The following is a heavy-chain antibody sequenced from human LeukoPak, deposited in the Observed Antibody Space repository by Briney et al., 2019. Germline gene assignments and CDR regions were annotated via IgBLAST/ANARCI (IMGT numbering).Heavy chain of an antibody. CDR1: GGSISSYY. D-gene: IGHD2-15*01. Sequence: TSETLSLTCTVSGGSISSYYWSWIRQPPGKGLEWIGYIYYSGSTNYNPSLKSRVTISVDTSKNQFSLKLSSVTAADTAVYYCARGPLYCSGGSCYSTHDACDIWGQGTMVSVSS. CDR3: ARGPLYCSGGSCYSTHDACDI. J-gene: IGHJ3*02. CDR2: IYYSGST. V-gene: IGHV4-59*01.